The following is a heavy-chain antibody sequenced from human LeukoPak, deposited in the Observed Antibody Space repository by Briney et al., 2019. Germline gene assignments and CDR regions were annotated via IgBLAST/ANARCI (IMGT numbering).Heavy chain of an antibody. V-gene: IGHV3-23*01. CDR1: GFSFSSYG. D-gene: IGHD3-22*01. CDR3: AKDLRPITMRVAASYFDY. J-gene: IGHJ4*02. Sequence: TGGSLRLSCAASGFSFSSYGMHWVRQAPGKGLEWVSAISGSGGSTYYADSVKGRFTISRDNSKNTLYLQMNSLRAEDTAVYYCAKDLRPITMRVAASYFDYWGQGTLVTVSS. CDR2: ISGSGGST.